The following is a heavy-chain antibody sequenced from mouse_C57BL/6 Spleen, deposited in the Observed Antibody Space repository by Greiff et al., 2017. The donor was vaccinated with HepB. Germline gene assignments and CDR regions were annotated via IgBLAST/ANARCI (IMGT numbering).Heavy chain of an antibody. Sequence: EVKLVESGGGLVKPGGSLKLSCAASGFTFSDYGMHWVRQAPEKGLEWVAYISSGSSTIYYADTVKGRFTISRDNAKNTLFLQMTSLRSEDTAMYYCARSPDYAIDYWGQGTTLTVSS. CDR3: ARSPDYAIDY. CDR1: GFTFSDYG. V-gene: IGHV5-17*01. D-gene: IGHD2-13*01. J-gene: IGHJ2*01. CDR2: ISSGSSTI.